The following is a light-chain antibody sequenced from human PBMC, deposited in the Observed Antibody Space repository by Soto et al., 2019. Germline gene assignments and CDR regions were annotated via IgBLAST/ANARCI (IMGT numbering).Light chain of an antibody. CDR1: QSVTSY. J-gene: IGKJ2*01. V-gene: IGKV3-11*01. CDR3: QQRSNWPRT. CDR2: DAS. Sequence: EIVLTQSPVTLSLSPGERATLSCRASQSVTSYLAWYQQKPGQAPRLLIYDASNRATGIPARFSSSGSGTDFTLTISSLEPEDFAVYYCQQRSNWPRTFGQGTKLEIK.